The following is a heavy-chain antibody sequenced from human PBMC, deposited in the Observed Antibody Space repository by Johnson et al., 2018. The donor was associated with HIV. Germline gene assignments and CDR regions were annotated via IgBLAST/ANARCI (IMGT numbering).Heavy chain of an antibody. J-gene: IGHJ3*02. CDR1: GFTFSSYD. CDR2: IGTAGDT. Sequence: VQLVESGGGLIQPGGSLRLSCAASGFTFSSYDMHWVRQATGKGLEWVSAIGTAGDTYYPGSVKGRFTISRENAKNSLYLQMNSLRAEDTAVYYCARMTSGSYPNIWGQGTMVTVSS. V-gene: IGHV3-13*01. CDR3: ARMTSGSYPNI. D-gene: IGHD1-26*01.